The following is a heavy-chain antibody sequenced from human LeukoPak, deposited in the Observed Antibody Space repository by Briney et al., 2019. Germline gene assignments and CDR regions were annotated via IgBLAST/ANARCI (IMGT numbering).Heavy chain of an antibody. CDR2: IYTSGST. D-gene: IGHD4-23*01. Sequence: SETLSLTCIVSGDSISNYYWSWIRQPAGKGLEWIGRIYTSGSTNYNPSLKSRVTISVDTSKNQFSLKLSSVTAADTAVYYCARDGGLRWYLEALDYWGQGTLVTVSS. CDR3: ARDGGLRWYLEALDY. CDR1: GDSISNYY. V-gene: IGHV4-4*07. J-gene: IGHJ4*02.